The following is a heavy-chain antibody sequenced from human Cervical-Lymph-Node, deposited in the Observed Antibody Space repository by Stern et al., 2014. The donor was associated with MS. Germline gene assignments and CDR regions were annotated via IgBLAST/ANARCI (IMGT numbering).Heavy chain of an antibody. CDR2: IYNSGSA. CDR1: GASISTGGYY. J-gene: IGHJ3*01. D-gene: IGHD4-17*01. Sequence: QVQLQESGPGLVKPSQTLSLTCTVSGASISTGGYYWSWIRQHPGKGLEWIGYIYNSGSAFHPPSLKSRLTISVDTSKNQLSLKLNSVTAADTAVYYCARGYGGYGALDFWGQGTMVTVSS. CDR3: ARGYGGYGALDF. V-gene: IGHV4-31*03.